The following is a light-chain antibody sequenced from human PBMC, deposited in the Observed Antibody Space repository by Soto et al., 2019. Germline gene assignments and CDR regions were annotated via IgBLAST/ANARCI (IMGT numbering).Light chain of an antibody. Sequence: QSVLTQPASVSGSPGQSITISCTGTSSDVGYNYVSWYQHHPGKAPKLMIYEVSNRPSGVSNRFSGSKSGNTVSLTISGLQAEDEADYHCSSYTGSSTLVFGGGTQLTVL. J-gene: IGLJ2*01. V-gene: IGLV2-14*01. CDR2: EVS. CDR1: SSDVGYNY. CDR3: SSYTGSSTLV.